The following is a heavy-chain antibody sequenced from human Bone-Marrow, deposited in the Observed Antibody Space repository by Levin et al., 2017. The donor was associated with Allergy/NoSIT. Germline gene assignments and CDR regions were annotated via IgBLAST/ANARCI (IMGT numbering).Heavy chain of an antibody. V-gene: IGHV3-30-3*01. CDR3: ARDRVLLSGYEYYFDY. CDR1: GFTFSSYA. D-gene: IGHD5-12*01. CDR2: ISYDGSNE. J-gene: IGHJ4*02. Sequence: GGSLRLSCAASGFTFSSYAMHWVRQAPGKGLDWVAIISYDGSNEYYADSVKGRFTISRDNSKNTLYLHMNSLRAEDTALYYCARDRVLLSGYEYYFDYWGQGTLVTVSS.